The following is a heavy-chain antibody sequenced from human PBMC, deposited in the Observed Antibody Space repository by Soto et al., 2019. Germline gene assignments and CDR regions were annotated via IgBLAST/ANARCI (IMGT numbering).Heavy chain of an antibody. D-gene: IGHD3-9*01. J-gene: IGHJ6*03. CDR2: INHSGST. CDR1: GGSFSGYY. Sequence: SETLSLTCAVYGGSFSGYYWSWIRQPPGKGLEGIGEINHSGSTNYNPSLKSRVTISVDTSTNQFSRRLSSVTAADTAVYYCARGTLAFVILTGYYSRNYYYYMYVWGKGTTVTVSS. V-gene: IGHV4-34*01. CDR3: ARGTLAFVILTGYYSRNYYYYMYV.